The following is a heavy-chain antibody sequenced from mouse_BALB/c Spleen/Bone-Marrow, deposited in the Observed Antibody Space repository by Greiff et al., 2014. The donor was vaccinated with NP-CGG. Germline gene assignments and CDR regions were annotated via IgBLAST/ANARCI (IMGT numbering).Heavy chain of an antibody. Sequence: VQLQQSGPELVKPGASVKISCKASGYSFTGYFMNWVMQSHGKSLEWIGRINPYNGDPFYNQKFKGKATLTVDKSSSTAHMELRSLASEDSAVYYCTRVTTDWYFDVWGAGTTVTVSS. D-gene: IGHD1-1*01. CDR1: GYSFTGYF. CDR3: TRVTTDWYFDV. CDR2: INPYNGDP. J-gene: IGHJ1*01. V-gene: IGHV1-20*02.